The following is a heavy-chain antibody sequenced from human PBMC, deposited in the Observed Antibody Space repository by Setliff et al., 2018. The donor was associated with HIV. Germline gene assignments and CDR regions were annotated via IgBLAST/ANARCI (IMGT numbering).Heavy chain of an antibody. J-gene: IGHJ6*04. CDR3: ARVSKTYWYSIPRDYSHRTDV. CDR1: GGSFSAYY. Sequence: SETLSLTCAVYGGSFSAYYWSWIRQPPGKGLEWIGEVHHSGRTIQSPTLGSRVTISLDTSKNRVSLNLSSVSAADTAVSYCARVSKTYWYSIPRDYSHRTDVWGKVTTVTVPQ. CDR2: VHHSGRT. V-gene: IGHV4-34*01. D-gene: IGHD2-8*02.